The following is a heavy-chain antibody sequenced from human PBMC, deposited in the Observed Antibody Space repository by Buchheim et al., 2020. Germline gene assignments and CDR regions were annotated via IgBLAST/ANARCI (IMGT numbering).Heavy chain of an antibody. CDR3: ARDALWFGEFGYYGMDV. V-gene: IGHV1-46*01. CDR1: GYTFTSYY. J-gene: IGHJ6*02. D-gene: IGHD3-10*01. Sequence: QVQLVQSGAEVKKPGASVKVSCKASGYTFTSYYMHWVRQAPGQGLEWMGIINPSGGSTSYAQKFQGRVTMTRDTSTSTVSMELSSLRSEDTAVYYCARDALWFGEFGYYGMDVWGQGTT. CDR2: INPSGGST.